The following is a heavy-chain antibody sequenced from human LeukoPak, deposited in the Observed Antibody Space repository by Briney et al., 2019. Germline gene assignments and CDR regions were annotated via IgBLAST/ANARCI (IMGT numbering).Heavy chain of an antibody. Sequence: GSSVKVSCKASGYTFTSYDINWVRRATGQGLEWMGWMNPNSGNTGYAQKFQGRVTMTRNTSISTAYMELSSLRSEDTAVYYCARAHYYDFWSGYYHGAFDYWGQGTLVTVSS. CDR3: ARAHYYDFWSGYYHGAFDY. D-gene: IGHD3-3*01. CDR1: GYTFTSYD. CDR2: MNPNSGNT. V-gene: IGHV1-8*01. J-gene: IGHJ4*02.